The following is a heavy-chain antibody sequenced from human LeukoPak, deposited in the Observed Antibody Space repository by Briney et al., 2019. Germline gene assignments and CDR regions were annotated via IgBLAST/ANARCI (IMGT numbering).Heavy chain of an antibody. CDR2: IYTSGST. V-gene: IGHV4-4*07. Sequence: SETLSLTCTVSGASISSYYWNWIRQPAGKGLEWIGRIYTSGSTNYNPSLKSRVTMSVDTSKNQFSLNLSSVTAADTAVYYCARDPDNYGYYYMEVWGKGTTVTVSS. D-gene: IGHD1-14*01. CDR3: ARDPDNYGYYYMEV. J-gene: IGHJ6*03. CDR1: GASISSYY.